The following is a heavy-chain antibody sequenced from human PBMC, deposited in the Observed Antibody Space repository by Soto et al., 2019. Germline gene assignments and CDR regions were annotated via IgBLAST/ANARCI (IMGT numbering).Heavy chain of an antibody. CDR2: IYYSGST. J-gene: IGHJ2*01. V-gene: IGHV4-30-4*01. CDR1: GGSISSGDYY. Sequence: QVQLQESGPGLVKPSQTLSLTCTVSGGSISSGDYYWSWIRQPPGKGLEWIGYIYYSGSTYYNPSLTSRVTISVDTSKNQFSLKLSSVTAADTAVYYCARGIVVVPAAMGRFVGFFDLWGRGTLVTVSS. D-gene: IGHD2-2*01. CDR3: ARGIVVVPAAMGRFVGFFDL.